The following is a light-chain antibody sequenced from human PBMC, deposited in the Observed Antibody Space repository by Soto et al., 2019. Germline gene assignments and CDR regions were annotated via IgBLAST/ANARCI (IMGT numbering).Light chain of an antibody. CDR3: SLDTSSSTYG. CDR1: SSDVGSYSR. Sequence: QSLLTQPPSVTGSPGQSVTISCTGTSSDVGSYSRVSWYQQPPGTAPTLMIYEVSNRPSGVPDRLSGSKSGNTASLTISGLQAEDVADYYCSLDTSSSTYGCGSGTKGPV. V-gene: IGLV2-18*01. J-gene: IGLJ1*01. CDR2: EVS.